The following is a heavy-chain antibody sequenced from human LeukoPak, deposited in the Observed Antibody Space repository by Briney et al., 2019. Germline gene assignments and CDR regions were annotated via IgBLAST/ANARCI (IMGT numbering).Heavy chain of an antibody. J-gene: IGHJ5*02. V-gene: IGHV3-30*18. CDR3: AKDQGGGYCSSTSCYMDWFDP. CDR2: ISYDGSNK. CDR1: GFTFSSYG. Sequence: GRSLRLSCAASGFTFSSYGMHWVRQAPGKGLEWVAVISYDGSNKYYADSVKGRFTISRDNSKNTLYLQTNSLRAEDTAVYYCAKDQGGGYCSSTSCYMDWFDPWGQGTLVTVSS. D-gene: IGHD2-2*02.